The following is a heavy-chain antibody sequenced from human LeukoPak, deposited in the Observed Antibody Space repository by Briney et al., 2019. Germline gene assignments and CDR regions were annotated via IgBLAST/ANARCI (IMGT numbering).Heavy chain of an antibody. CDR1: GFTFSSCG. J-gene: IGHJ4*02. Sequence: PGGSLRLSCAASGFTFSSCGMHWVRQAPGKGLEWVAVISYDGSNKYYADSVKGRFTISRDNSKNTLYLQMNSLRAEDTAVYYCAKGPAAIVYYFDYWGQGTLVTVSS. D-gene: IGHD2-2*01. CDR2: ISYDGSNK. V-gene: IGHV3-30*18. CDR3: AKGPAAIVYYFDY.